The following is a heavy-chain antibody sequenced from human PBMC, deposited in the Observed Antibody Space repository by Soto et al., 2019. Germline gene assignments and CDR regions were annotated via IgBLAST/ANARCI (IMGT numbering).Heavy chain of an antibody. J-gene: IGHJ4*02. CDR3: ARDQGYSGYGLFDY. CDR2: IWYDGSNK. D-gene: IGHD5-12*01. Sequence: VGSLRLSCEASGFTFSSYGMHWVRQAPGKGLEWVAVIWYDGSNKYYADSVKGRFTISRDNSKNTLFLQMNSLRAEDTAVYYCARDQGYSGYGLFDYWGQGTLVTVSS. V-gene: IGHV3-33*01. CDR1: GFTFSSYG.